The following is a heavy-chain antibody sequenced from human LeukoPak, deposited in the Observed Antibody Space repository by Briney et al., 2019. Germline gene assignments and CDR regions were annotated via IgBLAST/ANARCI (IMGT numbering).Heavy chain of an antibody. CDR3: ARLMIVAY. J-gene: IGHJ4*02. V-gene: IGHV1-2*02. CDR1: GYTFTGYY. CDR2: INPNSGGT. Sequence: ASVKVSCKASGYTFTGYYMHWVRQAPGQGLEWMGWINPNSGGTNYAQKFQGRVTMTWDTSISTAYMELSSLRSEDTAVYYCARLMIVAYWGQGTLVTVSS. D-gene: IGHD3-22*01.